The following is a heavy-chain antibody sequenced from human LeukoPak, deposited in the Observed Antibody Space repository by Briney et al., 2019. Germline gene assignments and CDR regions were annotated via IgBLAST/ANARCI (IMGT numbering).Heavy chain of an antibody. J-gene: IGHJ4*02. CDR1: GFTFSSYG. V-gene: IGHV3-30*03. D-gene: IGHD5-12*01. CDR2: ISYDGSNK. Sequence: PGGSLRLSCAASGFTFSSYGMHWVRQAPGKGLEWVAVISYDGSNKYYADSVKGRFTISRDNSKNSLYLQMNSLRAEDTAVYYCARDQGRGYDLGDYWGQGTLVTVSS. CDR3: ARDQGRGYDLGDY.